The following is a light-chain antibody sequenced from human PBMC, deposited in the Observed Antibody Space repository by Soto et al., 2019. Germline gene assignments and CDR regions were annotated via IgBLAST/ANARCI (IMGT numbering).Light chain of an antibody. V-gene: IGKV3-20*01. CDR2: GAS. CDR3: QQYDRSLYT. CDR1: QSASSTY. J-gene: IGKJ2*01. Sequence: EIVLTQSPGTLSLSPGERATLSCRASQSASSTYLAWSQQKPGQAPRLLIYGASSRATGIPDRFSVSGSGTDFPPTIRRLEPEDSAVYVWQQYDRSLYTFGEGTKLEIK.